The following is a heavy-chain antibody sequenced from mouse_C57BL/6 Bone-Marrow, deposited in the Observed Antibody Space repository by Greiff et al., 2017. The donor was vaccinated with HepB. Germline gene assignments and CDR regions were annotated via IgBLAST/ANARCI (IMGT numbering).Heavy chain of an antibody. J-gene: IGHJ3*01. Sequence: DVHLVESGGGLVKPGGSLKLSCAASGFTFSDYGMHWVRQAPEKGLEWVAYISSGSSTIYYADTVKGRFTISRDNAKNTLFLQMTSLRSEDTAMYYCARPSYSKAWFAYWGQGTLVTVSA. V-gene: IGHV5-17*01. D-gene: IGHD2-5*01. CDR1: GFTFSDYG. CDR3: ARPSYSKAWFAY. CDR2: ISSGSSTI.